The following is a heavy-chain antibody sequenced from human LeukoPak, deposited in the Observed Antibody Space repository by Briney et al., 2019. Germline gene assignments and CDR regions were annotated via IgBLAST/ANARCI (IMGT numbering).Heavy chain of an antibody. D-gene: IGHD3-10*01. CDR2: IYYSGST. V-gene: IGHV4-61*01. CDR3: ARVPYYYGSGTEYWYSDL. Sequence: SETLSLTCTVSGGSVSSGSYYWSWIRRPPGKGLEWIGYIYYSGSTNYNPSLKSRVTISVDTSKNQFSLKLSSVTAADTAVYYCARVPYYYGSGTEYWYSDLWGRGTLVTVSS. J-gene: IGHJ2*01. CDR1: GGSVSSGSYY.